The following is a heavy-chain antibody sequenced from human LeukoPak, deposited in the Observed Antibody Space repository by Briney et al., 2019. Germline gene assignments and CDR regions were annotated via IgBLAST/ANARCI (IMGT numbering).Heavy chain of an antibody. CDR1: GYTFTSYA. D-gene: IGHD2-8*01. Sequence: ASVKVSCKASGYTFTSYAISWVRQAPGQGVEWVGGIISIFCTANYAQKFQGRVTITADESTSTAYMELSRLRSEVTAVYNCAKVHLISGTYYYMDVWGKGTTVTVSS. CDR2: IISIFCTA. V-gene: IGHV1-69*13. J-gene: IGHJ6*03. CDR3: AKVHLISGTYYYMDV.